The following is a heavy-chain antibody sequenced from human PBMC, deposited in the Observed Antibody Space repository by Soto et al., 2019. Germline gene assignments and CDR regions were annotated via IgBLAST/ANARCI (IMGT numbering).Heavy chain of an antibody. Sequence: SETLSLTCTVSGGSINNYYWSWIRQPPGKGLEWIGYIYYSGSTNYNPSLKRRVTISVDMSKNQFSLKLNSVTAADTAVYYCARVYCSSTNCFDFSDDWGQGTLVTVSS. V-gene: IGHV4-59*01. CDR3: ARVYCSSTNCFDFSDD. CDR2: IYYSGST. CDR1: GGSINNYY. J-gene: IGHJ4*02. D-gene: IGHD2-2*01.